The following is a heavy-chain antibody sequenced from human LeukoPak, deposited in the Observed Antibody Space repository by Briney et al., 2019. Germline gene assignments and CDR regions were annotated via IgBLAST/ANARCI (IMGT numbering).Heavy chain of an antibody. V-gene: IGHV1-2*02. Sequence: ASVKVSCKASGYTFTGYYMHWVRQAPGQGLEWMGWINPNSGGTNYVQKFQGRVTMTRDTSISTAYMELSRLRSDDTAVYYCARDRDYGGNSLAPVDYWGQGTLVTVSS. D-gene: IGHD4-23*01. J-gene: IGHJ4*02. CDR2: INPNSGGT. CDR3: ARDRDYGGNSLAPVDY. CDR1: GYTFTGYY.